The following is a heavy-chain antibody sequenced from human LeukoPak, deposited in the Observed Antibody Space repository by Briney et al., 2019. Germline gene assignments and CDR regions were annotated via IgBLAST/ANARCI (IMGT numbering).Heavy chain of an antibody. V-gene: IGHV3-21*01. CDR2: ISSSSSYI. CDR3: ARDEGYYYDSSGYYQSPYGMDV. D-gene: IGHD3-22*01. J-gene: IGHJ6*02. CDR1: GFTFSSYA. Sequence: PGGSLRLSCAASGFTFSSYAMHWVRQAPGKGLEWVSSISSSSSYIYYADSVKGRFTISRDNAKNSLYLQMNSLRAEDTAVYYCARDEGYYYDSSGYYQSPYGMDVWGQGTTVTVSS.